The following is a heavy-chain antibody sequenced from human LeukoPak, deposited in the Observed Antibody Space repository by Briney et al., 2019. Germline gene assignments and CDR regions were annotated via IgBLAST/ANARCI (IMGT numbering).Heavy chain of an antibody. CDR2: IYYSGST. V-gene: IGHV4-31*03. CDR1: GGPISSGGYY. Sequence: SQTLSLTCTVSGGPISSGGYYWSWIRQHPGKGLEWIGYIYYSGSTYYNPSLKSRVTISVDTSKNQFSLKLSSVTAADTAVYYCARDRITMVRGVPDAFDIWGQGTMVTVSS. D-gene: IGHD3-10*01. J-gene: IGHJ3*02. CDR3: ARDRITMVRGVPDAFDI.